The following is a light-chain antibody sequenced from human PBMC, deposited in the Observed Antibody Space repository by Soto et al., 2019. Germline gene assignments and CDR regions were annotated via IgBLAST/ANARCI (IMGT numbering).Light chain of an antibody. CDR2: RAS. CDR3: PQYNKWPYT. J-gene: IGKJ2*01. V-gene: IGKV3-15*01. CDR1: QHVSSN. Sequence: EIVMTQSPATLSVSPGGSATLSCRTSQHVSSNLAWYRQKPGQAPTLLIYRASTRATGIPATFSGSGSGTEFTLTISTLQSEDFAVYYCPQYNKWPYTFGQGTKLEI.